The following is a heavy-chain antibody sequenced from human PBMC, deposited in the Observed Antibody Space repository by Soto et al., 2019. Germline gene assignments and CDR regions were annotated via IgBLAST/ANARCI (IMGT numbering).Heavy chain of an antibody. CDR3: ARGPDDSDVPRWDH. D-gene: IGHD4-17*01. V-gene: IGHV1-46*02. Sequence: QVQLVQSGPEVRKPGASVRLSCATSGYNFNQYYIHWVRQAPGQGLAWMGIINPRGGTTEYAHKFRGRVTVTGDTSTRTAYMELSSLRSEDTAVYFCARGPDDSDVPRWDHWGQGTLITVSS. CDR1: GYNFNQYY. CDR2: INPRGGTT. J-gene: IGHJ4*02.